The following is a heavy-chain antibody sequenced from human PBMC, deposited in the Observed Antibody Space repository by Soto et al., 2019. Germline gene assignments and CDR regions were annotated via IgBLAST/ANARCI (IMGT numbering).Heavy chain of an antibody. Sequence: QVQLVESGGGVVQPGRSLRLSCAASGFTFSSYGMHWVRQAPGKGLEWVAVISYDGSNKYYADSVKGRFTISRDNPKNKLYLQMNSLRAEDTAVYYCAQHQIPLVVAAPSDYWGQGTLVTVSS. J-gene: IGHJ4*02. V-gene: IGHV3-30*18. CDR2: ISYDGSNK. D-gene: IGHD2-15*01. CDR1: GFTFSSYG. CDR3: AQHQIPLVVAAPSDY.